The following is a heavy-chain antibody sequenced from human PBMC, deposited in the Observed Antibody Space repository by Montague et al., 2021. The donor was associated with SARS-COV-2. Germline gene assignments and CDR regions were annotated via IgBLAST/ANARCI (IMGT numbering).Heavy chain of an antibody. CDR3: AKDMGSRVYYYSSGFEATGGYGMDV. CDR2: ISWNSGSI. V-gene: IGHV3-9*01. J-gene: IGHJ6*02. Sequence: RLSWSASGFTFGDYAMHWVRQAPGKGLEWVSGISWNSGSIGYADSVKGRFTISRDNAKNSLYLQMNSLRAEDTALYYCAKDMGSRVYYYSSGFEATGGYGMDVWGQGTTVTVSS. CDR1: GFTFGDYA. D-gene: IGHD3-22*01.